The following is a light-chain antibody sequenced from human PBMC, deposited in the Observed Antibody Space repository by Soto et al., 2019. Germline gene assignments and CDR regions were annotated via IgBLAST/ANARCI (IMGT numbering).Light chain of an antibody. CDR1: NIGSKS. J-gene: IGLJ2*01. Sequence: SYELTQPPSVSVAPGKTAMITCGGDNIGSKSVHWYQQKPGQAPVVVINYNRDRPSGIPDRFSGSNAGSTATLTITRVEAWDEADYYCQVWDRSSDHVVFGGGTQLTVL. CDR3: QVWDRSSDHVV. CDR2: YNR. V-gene: IGLV3-21*04.